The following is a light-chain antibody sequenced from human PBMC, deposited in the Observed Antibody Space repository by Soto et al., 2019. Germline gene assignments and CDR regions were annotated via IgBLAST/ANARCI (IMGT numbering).Light chain of an antibody. V-gene: IGKV1-33*01. CDR2: DAS. J-gene: IGKJ1*01. Sequence: DIQMTQSPSSLSASVGDRVTITCQASQNINNYLNWYQQKPGRAPKLLIYDASNLEAGVPSRFRGSGSGTDFTFTISSLQPDDFATYYCQQYNSYPWTFGQGTKVEIK. CDR1: QNINNY. CDR3: QQYNSYPWT.